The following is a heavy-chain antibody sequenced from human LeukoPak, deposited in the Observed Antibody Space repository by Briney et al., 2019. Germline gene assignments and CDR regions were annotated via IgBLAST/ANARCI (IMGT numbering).Heavy chain of an antibody. CDR2: IIAYNGNT. CDR3: ARLTDLYYYDSSGYYYFDY. J-gene: IGHJ4*02. Sequence: ASVKVSCKASGYTFTSYGNSRVRQAPGQGLEWMGCIIAYNGNTNYARKLQGRVTMTTDTSTSTAYMELRSLRSDDTAVYYCARLTDLYYYDSSGYYYFDYWGQGTLVTVSS. V-gene: IGHV1-18*01. CDR1: GYTFTSYG. D-gene: IGHD3-22*01.